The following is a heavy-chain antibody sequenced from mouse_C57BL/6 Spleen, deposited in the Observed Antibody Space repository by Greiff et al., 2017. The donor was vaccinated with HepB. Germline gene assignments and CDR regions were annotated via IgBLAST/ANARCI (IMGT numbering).Heavy chain of an antibody. CDR1: GFTFSDYG. J-gene: IGHJ4*01. V-gene: IGHV5-17*01. CDR2: ISSGSSTI. D-gene: IGHD1-1*01. Sequence: EVKLQESGGGLVKPGGSLKLSCAASGFTFSDYGMHWVRQAPEKGLEWVAYISSGSSTIYYADTVKGRFTISRDNAKNTLFLQMTSLRSEDTAMYYCARRRLLPLAMDYWGQGTSVTVSS. CDR3: ARRRLLPLAMDY.